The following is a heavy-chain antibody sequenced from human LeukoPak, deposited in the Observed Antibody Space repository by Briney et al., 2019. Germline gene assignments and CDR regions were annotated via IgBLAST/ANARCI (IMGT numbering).Heavy chain of an antibody. J-gene: IGHJ4*02. Sequence: PGXXLRLSCAASGFTFSSYAMSWVRQAPGKGLEWVSAISGSGGSTYYADSVKGWFTISRDNSKNTLYLQMNSLRAEDTAVYYCAKPIARYCSGGSCPFDYWGQGTLVTVSS. CDR2: ISGSGGST. CDR1: GFTFSSYA. D-gene: IGHD2-15*01. CDR3: AKPIARYCSGGSCPFDY. V-gene: IGHV3-23*01.